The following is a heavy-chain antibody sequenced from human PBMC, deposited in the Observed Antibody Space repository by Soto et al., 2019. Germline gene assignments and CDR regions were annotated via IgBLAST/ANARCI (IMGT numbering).Heavy chain of an antibody. CDR1: GNTFNNYG. Sequence: ASVKVSCKASGNTFNNYGINWVRQAPGQGLEWMGWISAYNGNTEYAQQLQGRITMTTDTSTNTAYMELRSLRSDDTAVYYCARTYSKYFSSSEGDYWGQGTLVTAPQ. J-gene: IGHJ4*02. CDR3: ARTYSKYFSSSEGDY. CDR2: ISAYNGNT. V-gene: IGHV1-18*01. D-gene: IGHD6-6*01.